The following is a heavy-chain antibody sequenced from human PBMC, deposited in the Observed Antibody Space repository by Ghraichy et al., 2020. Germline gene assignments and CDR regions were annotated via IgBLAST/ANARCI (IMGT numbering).Heavy chain of an antibody. CDR3: ARRTSRPYFDY. CDR1: GGSISSYY. Sequence: SETLSLTCTVSGGSISSYYWSWIRQPPGKGLEWIGYIYYSGSTNYNPSLKSRVTISVDTSKNQFSLKLSSVTAADTAVYYCARRTSRPYFDYWGQGTLVTVSS. CDR2: IYYSGST. J-gene: IGHJ4*02. D-gene: IGHD3/OR15-3a*01. V-gene: IGHV4-59*08.